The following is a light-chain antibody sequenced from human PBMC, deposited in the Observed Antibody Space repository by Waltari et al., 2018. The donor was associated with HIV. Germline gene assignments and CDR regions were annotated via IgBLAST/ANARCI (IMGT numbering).Light chain of an antibody. CDR2: RSY. CDR1: TSNVGSYY. J-gene: IGLJ2*01. V-gene: IGLV1-47*01. CDR3: AVWDGSLSVGV. Sequence: QSVLTQPPSASGTPGQRVTISCSGSTSNVGSYYVYWYQQVPGTAPNLLIYRSYQRPSGVPDRFSGPKSGTSASLAISGLRSEDEADYYCAVWDGSLSVGVFGGGTKVTVL.